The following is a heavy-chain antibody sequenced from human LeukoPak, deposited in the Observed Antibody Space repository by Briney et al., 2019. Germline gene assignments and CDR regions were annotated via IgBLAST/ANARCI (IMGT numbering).Heavy chain of an antibody. CDR3: ARAPGGLEGATYFDY. D-gene: IGHD1-26*01. CDR1: GGTFSSYA. CDR2: IIPIFGTA. Sequence: SVKVSCKASGGTFSSYAISWVRQAPGQGLEWMGGIIPIFGTANYAQKFQGRVTITADESTSTAYMELSSLRSEDTAVYYCARAPGGLEGATYFDYWGQGTLVTVSS. J-gene: IGHJ4*02. V-gene: IGHV1-69*13.